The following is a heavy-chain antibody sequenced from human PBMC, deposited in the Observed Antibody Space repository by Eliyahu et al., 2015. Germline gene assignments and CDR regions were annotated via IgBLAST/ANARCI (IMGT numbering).Heavy chain of an antibody. J-gene: IGHJ4*02. CDR3: AKAPLNMVRGVTAFDY. CDR2: ISGSGGST. CDR1: GFTFSSYA. D-gene: IGHD3-10*01. Sequence: EVQLLESGGGLVQPGGSLRLSCAASGFTFSSYAMSWVRQAPGKGLEWVSAISGSGGSTYYADSVKGRFTISRDNSKNTLYLQMNSLRAEDTAVYYCAKAPLNMVRGVTAFDYWGQGTLVTVSS. V-gene: IGHV3-23*01.